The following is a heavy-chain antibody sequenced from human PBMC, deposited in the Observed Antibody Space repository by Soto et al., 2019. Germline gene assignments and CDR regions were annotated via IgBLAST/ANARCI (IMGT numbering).Heavy chain of an antibody. J-gene: IGHJ5*02. D-gene: IGHD3-22*01. V-gene: IGHV1-69*01. CDR2: IIPIFGTA. CDR3: AREHYYDSSGYPIPDSWFDP. Sequence: QVQLVQSGAEVKKPGSSVTVSCKASGGTFSSYAISWVRQAPGQGLEWMGGIIPIFGTANYAQKFQGRVTITADESTRTAYMELSSLRSEDTAVYYCAREHYYDSSGYPIPDSWFDPWGQGTLVTVSS. CDR1: GGTFSSYA.